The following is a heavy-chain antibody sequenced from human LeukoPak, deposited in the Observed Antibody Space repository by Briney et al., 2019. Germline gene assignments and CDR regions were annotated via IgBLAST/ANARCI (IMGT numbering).Heavy chain of an antibody. CDR1: GFTFSNAW. Sequence: SGGSLRLSCAASGFTFSNAWMSWVRQAPGKGLEWVGRIKSKTDGGTTDYAAPVKGRFTISRDDSKNTLYLQMNSLKTEDTAVYYCTTRITMVRGVIRSWDYWGQGTLVTVSS. D-gene: IGHD3-10*01. V-gene: IGHV3-15*01. CDR2: IKSKTDGGTT. J-gene: IGHJ4*02. CDR3: TTRITMVRGVIRSWDY.